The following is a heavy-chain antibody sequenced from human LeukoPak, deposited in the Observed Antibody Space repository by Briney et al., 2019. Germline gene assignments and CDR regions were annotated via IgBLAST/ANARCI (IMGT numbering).Heavy chain of an antibody. CDR1: GFTFSSYA. CDR2: ISSNGGST. V-gene: IGHV3-64*01. D-gene: IGHD1-1*01. J-gene: IGHJ4*02. CDR3: ARVGTRAD. Sequence: GGSLRLSCAASGFTFSSYAMHWVRQAPGKGLEYVSAISSNGGSTYYANSVKGRFTISRDNANNSLYLQMNSLRAEDTAVYYCARVGTRADWGQGTLVTVSS.